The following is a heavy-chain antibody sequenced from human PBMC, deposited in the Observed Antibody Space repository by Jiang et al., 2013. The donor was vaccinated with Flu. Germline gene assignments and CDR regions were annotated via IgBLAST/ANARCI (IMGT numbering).Heavy chain of an antibody. D-gene: IGHD3-9*01. CDR1: GGSISSSSYY. V-gene: IGHV4-39*01. Sequence: LLKPSETLSLTCTVSGGSISSSSYYWGWIRQPPGKGLEWIGSIYYSGSTYYNPSLKSRVTISVDTSKNQFSLKLSSVTAADTAVYYCASFESDYFDYWAREPWSPSPQ. CDR3: ASFESDYFDY. CDR2: IYYSGST. J-gene: IGHJ4*02.